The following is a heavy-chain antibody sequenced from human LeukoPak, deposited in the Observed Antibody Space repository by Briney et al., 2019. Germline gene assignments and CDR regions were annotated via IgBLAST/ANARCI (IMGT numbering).Heavy chain of an antibody. V-gene: IGHV1-18*01. CDR3: ASKCSGGSCLFAFDI. J-gene: IGHJ3*02. CDR1: GYPVTSYI. Sequence: ASVKVSCKASGYPVTSYIINWVRQATGQRFEWMGWISPLNGSTSYTQRLQGRVTMTTDTSTDTTYVELRSLRSDDTAMYYCASKCSGGSCLFAFDIWGQGTMVTVSS. CDR2: ISPLNGST. D-gene: IGHD2-15*01.